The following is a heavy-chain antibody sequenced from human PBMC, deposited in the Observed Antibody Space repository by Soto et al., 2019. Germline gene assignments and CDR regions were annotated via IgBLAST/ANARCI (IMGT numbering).Heavy chain of an antibody. D-gene: IGHD2-21*02. CDR3: AYSLYCGGDCSFDY. Sequence: QVQLVQSGAEVKKPGSSVKVSCKVSGGTFSSYAISWVRQAPGQGLEWMGGIIPIFGTANYAQKFQGRVTITADESTSTAYMELSSLRSEDTAVYYCAYSLYCGGDCSFDYWGQGTLVTVSS. J-gene: IGHJ4*02. CDR1: GGTFSSYA. CDR2: IIPIFGTA. V-gene: IGHV1-69*01.